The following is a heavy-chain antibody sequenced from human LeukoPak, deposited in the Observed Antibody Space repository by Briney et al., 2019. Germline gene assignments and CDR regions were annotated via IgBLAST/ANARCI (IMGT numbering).Heavy chain of an antibody. D-gene: IGHD2-8*01. CDR2: ISGSGGST. CDR1: GIIFSNYG. J-gene: IGHJ4*02. V-gene: IGHV3-23*01. CDR3: AKASQAYGQIYFDY. Sequence: GGSLRLSCVASGIIFSNYGMSWVRQAPGKGLEWVSAISGSGGSTYYADSVKGRFTISRDNSKNTLYLQMNSLRAEDTAVYYCAKASQAYGQIYFDYWGQGTLVTVSS.